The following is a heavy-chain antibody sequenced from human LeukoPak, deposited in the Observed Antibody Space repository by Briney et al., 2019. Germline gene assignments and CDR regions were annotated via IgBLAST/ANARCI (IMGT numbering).Heavy chain of an antibody. J-gene: IGHJ4*02. CDR3: AKAPEGIVVVTSGYFDH. Sequence: GGSLRLSCAASGFTFDDYAMHWVRQAPGKGLEWVPGLSWNSGTIGFAYSVKGRFAISRDNAKNSLYLQMNSLRPEDTALYYCAKAPEGIVVVTSGYFDHWGQGTLVTVSS. V-gene: IGHV3-9*01. CDR1: GFTFDDYA. D-gene: IGHD3-22*01. CDR2: LSWNSGTI.